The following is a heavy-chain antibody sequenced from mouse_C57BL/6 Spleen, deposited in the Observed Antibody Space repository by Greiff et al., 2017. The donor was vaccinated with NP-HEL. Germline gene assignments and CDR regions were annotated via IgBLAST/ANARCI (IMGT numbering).Heavy chain of an antibody. D-gene: IGHD2-1*01. CDR2: INPSNGGT. CDR1: GYTFTSYW. Sequence: QVQLQQPGTELVKPGASVKLSCKASGYTFTSYWMHWVKQRPGQGLEWIGNINPSNGGTNYNEKFKSKATLTVDKSSSTAYMQLSSLTSEDSAVNYCARTGGNYGYAMDYWGQGTSVTVS. V-gene: IGHV1-53*01. J-gene: IGHJ4*01. CDR3: ARTGGNYGYAMDY.